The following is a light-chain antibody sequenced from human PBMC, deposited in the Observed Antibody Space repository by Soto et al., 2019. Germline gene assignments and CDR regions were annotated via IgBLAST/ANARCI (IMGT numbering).Light chain of an antibody. Sequence: EIVLTQSPATLSLSPGERATLSCRASQSVSSYLAWYQQKPSQAPRLLIYDASNRATGIPARFSGSGSGTDDTLIIHCLETEYSANYYCQQRSDWPLTFGGGTKVEIK. CDR2: DAS. CDR1: QSVSSY. V-gene: IGKV3-11*01. J-gene: IGKJ4*02. CDR3: QQRSDWPLT.